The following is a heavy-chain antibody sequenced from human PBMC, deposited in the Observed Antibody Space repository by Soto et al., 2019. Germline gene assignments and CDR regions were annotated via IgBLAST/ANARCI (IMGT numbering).Heavy chain of an antibody. J-gene: IGHJ4*02. V-gene: IGHV3-53*01. CDR1: GFTVSSNY. CDR2: IYSGGST. CDR3: ARTPRGYDYAHSFDF. Sequence: GGSLRLSCAASGFTVSSNYMSWVRQAPGKGLEWVSVIYSGGSTYYADSVKGRFTISRDNAQNSLFLQMNTLSADDTAVYYCARTPRGYDYAHSFDFWGQGTLVTVSS. D-gene: IGHD5-18*01.